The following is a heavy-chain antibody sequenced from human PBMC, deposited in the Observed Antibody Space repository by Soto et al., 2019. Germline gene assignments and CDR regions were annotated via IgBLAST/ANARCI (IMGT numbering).Heavy chain of an antibody. V-gene: IGHV1-2*04. J-gene: IGHJ6*02. CDR2: INPNSGGT. CDR1: GYTFTGYY. Sequence: ASLKVSCKASGYTFTGYYMHWVRQAPGQGLEWMGWINPNSGGTNYAQKFQGWVTMTRDTSISTAYMELSRLRSDDTAVYYCARDRNSIAAAGTRIYYGMDVWGQGTTVTVSS. D-gene: IGHD6-13*01. CDR3: ARDRNSIAAAGTRIYYGMDV.